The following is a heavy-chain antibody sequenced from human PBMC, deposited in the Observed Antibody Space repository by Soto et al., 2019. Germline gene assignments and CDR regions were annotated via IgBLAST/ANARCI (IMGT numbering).Heavy chain of an antibody. V-gene: IGHV1-3*05. D-gene: IGHD6-13*01. CDR3: ARGRRGLAAAGPPFDY. J-gene: IGHJ4*02. Sequence: QVQLVQSGAEEKKPGASVKVSCKASGYTFTSYAMHWVRQAPGQRLEWMGWINAGNGNTKYSQKFQGRVTITRDTSASTAYMELSSLRSEDTAVYYCARGRRGLAAAGPPFDYWGQGTLVTVSS. CDR1: GYTFTSYA. CDR2: INAGNGNT.